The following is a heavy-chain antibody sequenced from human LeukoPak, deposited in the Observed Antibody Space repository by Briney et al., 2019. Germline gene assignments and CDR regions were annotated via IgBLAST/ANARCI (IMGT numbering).Heavy chain of an antibody. CDR3: ARGYGVRGVPIGY. D-gene: IGHD3-10*01. Sequence: PSETLSLTCAVYGGSFSGYYWSWIRQPPGKGLEWIGEINHSGSTNYNPSLKSRVTISVDTSKNQFSLKLSSATAADTAVYYCARGYGVRGVPIGYWGQGTLVTVSS. CDR1: GGSFSGYY. J-gene: IGHJ4*02. V-gene: IGHV4-34*01. CDR2: INHSGST.